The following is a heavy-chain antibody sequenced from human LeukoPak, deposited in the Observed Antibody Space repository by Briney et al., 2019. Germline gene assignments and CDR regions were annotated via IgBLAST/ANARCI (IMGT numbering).Heavy chain of an antibody. CDR3: ARKLGNTYYYGMDV. D-gene: IGHD7-27*01. V-gene: IGHV1-69*13. J-gene: IGHJ6*02. CDR2: IIPIFGTA. Sequence: ASVKVSCKASGGTFSSCAISWVRQAPGQGLEWMGGIIPIFGTANYAQKFQGRVTITADESTSTAYKELSSLRSEDTAVYYCARKLGNTYYYGMDVWGQGTTVTVSS. CDR1: GGTFSSCA.